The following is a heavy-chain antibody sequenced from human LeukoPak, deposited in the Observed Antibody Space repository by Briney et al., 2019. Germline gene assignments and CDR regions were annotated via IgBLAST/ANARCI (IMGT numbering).Heavy chain of an antibody. D-gene: IGHD3-16*02. CDR1: GGSISSYY. V-gene: IGHV4-59*08. Sequence: SETLSLTCTVSGGSISSYYWSWIRQPPGKGLEWIGYIYYSGSTNYNPSLKSRATISVDTSKNQFSLKLSSVTAADTAVYYCARGRGYVWGSYRYTEYGYWGQGTLVTVSS. CDR2: IYYSGST. CDR3: ARGRGYVWGSYRYTEYGY. J-gene: IGHJ4*02.